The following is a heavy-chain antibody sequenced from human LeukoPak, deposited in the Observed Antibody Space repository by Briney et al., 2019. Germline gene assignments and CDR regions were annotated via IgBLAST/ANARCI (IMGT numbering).Heavy chain of an antibody. Sequence: GGSLRLSCAASGFTFSSYAMHWVRQAPGKGLDWAAVISSDGNTQYYADSVKGRFTISRDNSKNTLYLQMNSLRAEDTAVYYCARGYCSSTSCWFDPWGQGTLVTVSS. J-gene: IGHJ5*02. CDR1: GFTFSSYA. CDR3: ARGYCSSTSCWFDP. D-gene: IGHD2-2*01. CDR2: ISSDGNTQ. V-gene: IGHV3-30-3*01.